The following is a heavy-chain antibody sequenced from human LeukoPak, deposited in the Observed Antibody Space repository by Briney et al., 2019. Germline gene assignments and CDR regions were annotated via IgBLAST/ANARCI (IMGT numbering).Heavy chain of an antibody. J-gene: IGHJ5*02. V-gene: IGHV3-48*04. CDR1: GFTFSSYW. CDR3: ARTYYYDGWFDP. D-gene: IGHD3-22*01. Sequence: SGGSLRLSCAASGFTFSSYWMSWVRQAPGKGLEWVSYISSSGSTIYYADSVKGRFTISRDNAKNSLYLQMNSLRAEDTAVYYCARTYYYDGWFDPWGQGTLVTVSS. CDR2: ISSSGSTI.